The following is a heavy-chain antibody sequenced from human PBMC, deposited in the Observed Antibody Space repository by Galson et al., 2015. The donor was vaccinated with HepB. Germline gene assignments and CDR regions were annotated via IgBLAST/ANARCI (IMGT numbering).Heavy chain of an antibody. D-gene: IGHD3-10*01. Sequence: PALVKPPQTLTLTCTFSGFSLSTTGVGVGWIRQPPGKALEWLALIYWDNDKRYSPSLKSRLTISKDTSKNQVVLIMTNMDSVDTATYYCAHRLNYYGTRGFDYWGQGTLVTVSS. CDR1: GFSLSTTGVG. CDR3: AHRLNYYGTRGFDY. CDR2: IYWDNDK. J-gene: IGHJ4*02. V-gene: IGHV2-5*02.